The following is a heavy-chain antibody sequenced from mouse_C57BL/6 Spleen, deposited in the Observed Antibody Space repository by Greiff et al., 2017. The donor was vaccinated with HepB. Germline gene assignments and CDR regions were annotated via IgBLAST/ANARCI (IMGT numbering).Heavy chain of an antibody. CDR2: IDPSDSYT. D-gene: IGHD3-2*02. CDR3: AWGDSSAH. Sequence: QVQLKQPGAELVKPGASVKLSCKASGYTFTSYWMQWVNQRPGQGLEWIGEIDPSDSYTNYNQKFKGKATLTVDTSSSTAYMQLSSLTSEDSAVYYCAWGDSSAHWGQGTTLTVSS. V-gene: IGHV1-50*01. J-gene: IGHJ2*01. CDR1: GYTFTSYW.